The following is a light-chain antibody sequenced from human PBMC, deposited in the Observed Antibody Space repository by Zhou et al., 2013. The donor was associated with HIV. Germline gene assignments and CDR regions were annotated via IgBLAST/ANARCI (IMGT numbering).Light chain of an antibody. CDR1: QSISSW. CDR2: KAS. J-gene: IGKJ4*01. Sequence: DIQMTQSPSTLSASVGDRVTITCRASQSISSWLAWYQQKPGKAPKVLIYKASSLESGVPSRFSGSGSGTEFTLTISSLQPEDFATYYCQQASSFPPLTFGGGTKVEIK. CDR3: QQASSFPPLT. V-gene: IGKV1-5*03.